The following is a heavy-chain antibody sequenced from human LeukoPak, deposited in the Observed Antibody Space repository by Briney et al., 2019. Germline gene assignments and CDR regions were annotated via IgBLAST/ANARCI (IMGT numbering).Heavy chain of an antibody. CDR1: GGSINTYF. CDR2: ISYSGST. J-gene: IGHJ3*02. V-gene: IGHV4-59*08. Sequence: PSETLSLTCSVSGGSINTYFWTWIRQPPGKGLEWIGYISYSGSTNYNPSLKSRVTISVDTSNNRFSLKLTPLTAADTAVYYCVRHLSAGRPAFDIWGQGTMVTVSP. CDR3: VRHLSAGRPAFDI. D-gene: IGHD2-15*01.